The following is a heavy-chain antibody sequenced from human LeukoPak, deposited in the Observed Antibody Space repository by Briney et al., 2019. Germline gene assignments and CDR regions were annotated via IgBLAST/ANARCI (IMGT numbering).Heavy chain of an antibody. J-gene: IGHJ5*02. V-gene: IGHV3-48*01. CDR1: GFTFSSYS. CDR3: ARDGNPGATTGLDWFDP. D-gene: IGHD1-26*01. Sequence: PGGSLRLSCAASGFTFSSYSMNWVRQAPGKGLEWVSYISSTTTTIYYADSVKGRFTISRDRTKNSLYLQMNSLRAEDTAVYYCARDGNPGATTGLDWFDPWGQGTLVTVSS. CDR2: ISSTTTTI.